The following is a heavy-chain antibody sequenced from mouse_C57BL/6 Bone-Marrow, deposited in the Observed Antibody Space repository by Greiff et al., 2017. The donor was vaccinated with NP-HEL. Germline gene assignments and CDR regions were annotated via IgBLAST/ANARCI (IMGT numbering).Heavy chain of an antibody. CDR1: GFTFSDYG. D-gene: IGHD2-3*01. V-gene: IGHV5-15*01. J-gene: IGHJ3*01. Sequence: EVKLVESGGGLVQPGGSLKLSCAASGFTFSDYGMAWVRQAPRKGPEWVAFISNLAYSIYSADTVTGRFTISRENAKNTLYLEMSSLRSEDTAMYYCARLDDGYYAFAYWGQGTLVTVSA. CDR3: ARLDDGYYAFAY. CDR2: ISNLAYSI.